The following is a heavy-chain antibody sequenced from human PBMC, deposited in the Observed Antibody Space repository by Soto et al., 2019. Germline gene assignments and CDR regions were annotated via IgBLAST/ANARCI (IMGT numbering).Heavy chain of an antibody. D-gene: IGHD1-26*01. CDR3: ARYSGPYSVY. Sequence: HVQLQESGPGLVKPSETLSLTCAVSGDSISTYYWSWIRQPPGKGLEWIGFISYGGSTSYNPSLKXXVXIXXDTSKNHFSLRLNSVTAADTAVYYCARYSGPYSVYWGQGTLVTVSS. J-gene: IGHJ4*02. CDR1: GDSISTYY. CDR2: ISYGGST. V-gene: IGHV4-59*01.